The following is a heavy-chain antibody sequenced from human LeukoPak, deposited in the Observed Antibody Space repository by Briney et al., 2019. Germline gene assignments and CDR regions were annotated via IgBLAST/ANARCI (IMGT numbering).Heavy chain of an antibody. D-gene: IGHD6-19*01. CDR1: GGSFSGYY. V-gene: IGHV4-34*01. CDR2: ISHSGST. Sequence: SETLSLTCAVYGGSFSGYYWSWIRQPPGKGLEWIGEISHSGSTNYNRSLKSRVTISVDTSKNQFSLKLSSVTAADTAVYYCAKDSVVGRPDIAMSGIDYWGQGTLVTVSS. J-gene: IGHJ4*02. CDR3: AKDSVVGRPDIAMSGIDY.